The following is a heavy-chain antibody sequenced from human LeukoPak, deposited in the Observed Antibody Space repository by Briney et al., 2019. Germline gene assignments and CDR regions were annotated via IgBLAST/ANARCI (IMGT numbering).Heavy chain of an antibody. V-gene: IGHV4-61*01. CDR3: ARIYCSGDSCYLTG. Sequence: SGALSLTCTVSGGSVSSGSYYWSWIRQPPGKRLEWIGYIYYSGSTNYNPSLKSRVTISVDTSKNQFSLKLSSVTAADTAVYYCARIYCSGDSCYLTGWGQGTLVTVFS. D-gene: IGHD2-15*01. CDR2: IYYSGST. CDR1: GGSVSSGSYY. J-gene: IGHJ4*02.